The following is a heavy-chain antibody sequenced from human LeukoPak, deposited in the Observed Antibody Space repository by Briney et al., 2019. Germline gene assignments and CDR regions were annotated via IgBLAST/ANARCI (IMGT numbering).Heavy chain of an antibody. CDR2: ISSSSSTI. CDR1: GFTFSSYS. Sequence: GSLRLSCAASGFTFSSYSMNWVRQAPGKGLEWVSYISSSSSTIYYADSVKGRFTISRDNAKNSLYLQMNSLRAEDTAVYYWAREGLYGRTGHPLNYGGKEPRVTV. CDR3: AREGLYGRTGHPLNY. J-gene: IGHJ4*02. D-gene: IGHD1-14*01. V-gene: IGHV3-48*01.